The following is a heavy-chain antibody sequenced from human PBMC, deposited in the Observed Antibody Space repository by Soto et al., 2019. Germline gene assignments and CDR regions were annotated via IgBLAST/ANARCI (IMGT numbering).Heavy chain of an antibody. V-gene: IGHV3-30-3*01. CDR2: ISYDGSNK. Sequence: QVQLVESGGGVVQPGRSLRLSCAASGFTFSSYAMHWVRQAPGKGLEWVAVISYDGSNKYYADSVKGRLTIYRDNSKNALYLQMNSLRVEDTAVYDWASGSNVLGPAAAGFWGQGTLVTVSS. CDR1: GFTFSSYA. J-gene: IGHJ4*02. CDR3: ASGSNVLGPAAAGF. D-gene: IGHD2-2*01.